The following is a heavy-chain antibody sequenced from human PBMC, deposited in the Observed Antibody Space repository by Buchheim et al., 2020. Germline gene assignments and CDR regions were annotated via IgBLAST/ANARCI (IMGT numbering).Heavy chain of an antibody. V-gene: IGHV3-30*04. Sequence: QVQLVESGGGVVQPGRSLRLSCAASGFTFSNYAMHWVRQAPGKGLEWVAVISYDGKNQYYADSVKGRFTISRDNSTNTLYLQMHSLRAEDTAVYYCARGHGGYVVTSAGYWGQGTL. CDR1: GFTFSNYA. D-gene: IGHD5-12*01. CDR3: ARGHGGYVVTSAGY. J-gene: IGHJ4*02. CDR2: ISYDGKNQ.